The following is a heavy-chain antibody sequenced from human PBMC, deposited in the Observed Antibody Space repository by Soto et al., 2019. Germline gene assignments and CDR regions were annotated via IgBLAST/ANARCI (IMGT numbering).Heavy chain of an antibody. V-gene: IGHV1-58*01. Sequence: ASVKVSCKASGFTFTSSAVQWVRQARGQRLEWIGWIVVGSGNTNYAQKFQERVTITRDMSTSTAYMELSSLRSEDTAVYYCAADSIVEIPYYYYYGMDVWGQGTTVTVSS. CDR3: AADSIVEIPYYYYYGMDV. CDR2: IVVGSGNT. CDR1: GFTFTSSA. D-gene: IGHD2-15*01. J-gene: IGHJ6*02.